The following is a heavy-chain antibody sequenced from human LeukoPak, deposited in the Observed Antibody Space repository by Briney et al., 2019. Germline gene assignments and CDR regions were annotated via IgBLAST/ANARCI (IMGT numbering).Heavy chain of an antibody. D-gene: IGHD6-13*01. CDR2: ISGSGGST. Sequence: GGSLRLSCAASGFTFSSYAMSWVRQAPGKGLEWVSAISGSGGSTYYADSVKGRFTISRDNSKNTLYLQMNSLRAEDTAVYYCAKAPVSARYSSSWYPRGQGTLVTVSS. CDR3: AKAPVSARYSSSWYP. J-gene: IGHJ4*02. CDR1: GFTFSSYA. V-gene: IGHV3-23*01.